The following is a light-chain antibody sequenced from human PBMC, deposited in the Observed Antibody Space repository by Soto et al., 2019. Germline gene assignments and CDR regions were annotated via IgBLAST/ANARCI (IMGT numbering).Light chain of an antibody. J-gene: IGKJ5*01. CDR3: QQYGSSPPIT. CDR1: QTISSW. Sequence: IQMTQSPSSLSASVGDRVTITCRASQTISSWLAWYQQKPGKAPKLLIYKASTLKSGVPSRFSGSGSGTEFTLTISRLEPEDFAVYYCQQYGSSPPITFGQGTRLEIK. V-gene: IGKV1-5*03. CDR2: KAS.